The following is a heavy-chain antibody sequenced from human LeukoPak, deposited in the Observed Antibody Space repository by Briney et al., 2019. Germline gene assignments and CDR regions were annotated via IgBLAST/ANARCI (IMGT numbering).Heavy chain of an antibody. V-gene: IGHV3-23*01. CDR1: GFTFSSYA. CDR3: AKDTSSGPYYFDY. Sequence: GGSLRLSCAASGFTFSSYAMSWVRQAPGKGLEWVSAISGSGGSTYYADSVKGRFTISRDNSKNTLYLQMNSLRAEDTAVYYSAKDTSSGPYYFDYWGQGTLVTVSS. D-gene: IGHD3-22*01. CDR2: ISGSGGST. J-gene: IGHJ4*02.